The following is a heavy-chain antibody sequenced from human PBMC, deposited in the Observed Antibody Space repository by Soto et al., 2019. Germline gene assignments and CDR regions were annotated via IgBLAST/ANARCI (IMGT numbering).Heavy chain of an antibody. CDR3: ASEVEATTSYCCNC. CDR1: GGTFRSYA. J-gene: IGHJ4*02. Sequence: ASVKVSCKASGGTFRSYAISWVRQAPGQGLEWMGGIIPIFGTANYAQKFQGRVTITADESTSTAYMELSSLRSEDTAVYYCASEVEATTSYCCNCCDQGSLVNVSS. V-gene: IGHV1-69*13. D-gene: IGHD1-26*01. CDR2: IIPIFGTA.